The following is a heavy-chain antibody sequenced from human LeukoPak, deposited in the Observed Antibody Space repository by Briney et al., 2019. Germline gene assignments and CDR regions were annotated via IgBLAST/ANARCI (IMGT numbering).Heavy chain of an antibody. CDR1: GFAFNTYA. J-gene: IGHJ4*02. D-gene: IGHD3-10*01. Sequence: PGRSLRLSCAASGFAFNTYAMHWVRQAPGKGLVWVSLINNDGSTTNYADSVKGRFTISRDNAKNTVYLQMNSLRAEDTAVYYCAIGGTYGSGSWGQGTLVTVSS. CDR3: AIGGTYGSGS. V-gene: IGHV3-74*01. CDR2: INNDGSTT.